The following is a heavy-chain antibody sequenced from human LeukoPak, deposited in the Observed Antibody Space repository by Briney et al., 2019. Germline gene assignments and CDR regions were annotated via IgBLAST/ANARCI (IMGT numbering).Heavy chain of an antibody. V-gene: IGHV3-23*01. J-gene: IGHJ3*02. CDR2: ISGSGGST. CDR3: AKGFRGGYDAFDI. CDR1: GFTVSSNY. D-gene: IGHD3-3*01. Sequence: GGSLRLSCAASGFTVSSNYMSWVRQAPGKGLEWVSAISGSGGSTYYADSVKGRFTISRDNSKNTLYLQMNSLRAEDTAVYYCAKGFRGGYDAFDIWGQGTMVTVSS.